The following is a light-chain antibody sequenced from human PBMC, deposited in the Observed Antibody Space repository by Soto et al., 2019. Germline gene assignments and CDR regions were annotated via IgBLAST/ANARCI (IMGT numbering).Light chain of an antibody. CDR2: KAS. Sequence: DIQMTQSPSTLSASVGDRVTISCRSCQSISSWLAWYQQKPGKAPKLLIYKASSLESGVPSRFSGSGSGTEFTLTISSLQPDDFATYYCQQYNSYPLTFGGGTKVDNK. V-gene: IGKV1-5*03. CDR3: QQYNSYPLT. J-gene: IGKJ4*01. CDR1: QSISSW.